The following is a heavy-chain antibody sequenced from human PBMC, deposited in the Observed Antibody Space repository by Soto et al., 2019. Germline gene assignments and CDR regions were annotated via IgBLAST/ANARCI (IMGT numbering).Heavy chain of an antibody. Sequence: QVQLQESGPGLVKPSQTLSLTCTVSGGSISSGGYYWSWIRQHPGKGLEWIGYIYYSGSTYYNPSLKSRVIVSVDTSKNQFSLKLSSVTAADTAVYYCARSDCSSTSCYAGPGGPYVWGQGTTVTVSS. CDR1: GGSISSGGYY. D-gene: IGHD2-2*01. J-gene: IGHJ6*02. CDR2: IYYSGST. CDR3: ARSDCSSTSCYAGPGGPYV. V-gene: IGHV4-31*03.